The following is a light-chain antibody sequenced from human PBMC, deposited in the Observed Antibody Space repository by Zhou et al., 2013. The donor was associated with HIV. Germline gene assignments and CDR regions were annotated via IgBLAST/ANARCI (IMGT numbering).Light chain of an antibody. CDR2: GAS. V-gene: IGKV3-15*01. CDR3: KQYGSSPNT. CDR1: QSVSGN. J-gene: IGKJ4*01. Sequence: EIVMTQSPATLSVSPGERATLSCRASQSVSGNLAWYQQKPGQAPRLLIYGASTRATGIPARFGGSGSGTEFTLTISSMQSEDFAVYYCKQYGSSPNTFGGGTKVGDQT.